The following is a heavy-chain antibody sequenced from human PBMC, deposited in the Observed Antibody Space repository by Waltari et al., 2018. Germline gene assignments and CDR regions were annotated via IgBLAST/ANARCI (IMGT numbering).Heavy chain of an antibody. J-gene: IGHJ4*02. CDR2: ISGSGGST. CDR3: AKESPPLAAGFYYFDY. D-gene: IGHD6-13*01. Sequence: EVQLLESGGGLVQPGGSLRLSCAASGFTFSSYAMSWVRQAPGKGLEWVSAISGSGGSTYSADSVKGRFTISRDNSKNPLYLQMNSLRAEDTAVYYCAKESPPLAAGFYYFDYWGQGTLVTVSS. V-gene: IGHV3-23*01. CDR1: GFTFSSYA.